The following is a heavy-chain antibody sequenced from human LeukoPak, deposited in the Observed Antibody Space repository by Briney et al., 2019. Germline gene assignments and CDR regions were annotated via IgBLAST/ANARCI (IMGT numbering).Heavy chain of an antibody. Sequence: SQTLSLTCTVSGGSISSGSYYWSWIRQPAGKGLEWIGRIHTSGSTNYNPSLKSRVTISVDTSKNQFSLKLSSVTAADTAVYYCATFMVRGVDGSDAFDIWGQGTMVTVSS. CDR2: IHTSGST. CDR1: GGSISSGSYY. J-gene: IGHJ3*02. V-gene: IGHV4-61*02. D-gene: IGHD3-10*01. CDR3: ATFMVRGVDGSDAFDI.